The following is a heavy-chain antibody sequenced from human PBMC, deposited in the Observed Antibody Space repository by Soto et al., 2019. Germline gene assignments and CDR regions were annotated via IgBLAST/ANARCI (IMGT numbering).Heavy chain of an antibody. CDR3: ARGGTSGWLKGAYDV. D-gene: IGHD6-19*01. CDR1: GGTLNKHA. CDR2: IIPMFGIA. Sequence: QVQLVQSGAEVKKPGSSVKVSCRASGGTLNKHAITWVRRAPGLGLEGLGGIIPMFGIANYPQKFQGRVTITADDSTNTSHMELNSLTSDDTAVYYCARGGTSGWLKGAYDVWGQGTMVTVSS. J-gene: IGHJ3*01. V-gene: IGHV1-69*01.